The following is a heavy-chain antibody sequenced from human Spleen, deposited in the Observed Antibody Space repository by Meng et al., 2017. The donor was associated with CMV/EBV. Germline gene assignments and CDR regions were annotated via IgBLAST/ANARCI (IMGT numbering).Heavy chain of an antibody. CDR2: ISFDGSNK. Sequence: GESLKISCTSSGFTFSSSPMHWVRQAPGKGLEWVAVISFDGSNKYYAGSVKGRFTISRDNSKNTLYLQMNSLRAEDTAVYYCAREWETTIDYWGQGTLVTVSS. V-gene: IGHV3-30-3*01. CDR1: GFTFSSSP. CDR3: AREWETTIDY. D-gene: IGHD4-17*01. J-gene: IGHJ4*02.